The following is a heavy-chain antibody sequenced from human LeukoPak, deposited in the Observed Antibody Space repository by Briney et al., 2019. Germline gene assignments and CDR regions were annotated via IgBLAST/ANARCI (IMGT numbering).Heavy chain of an antibody. J-gene: IGHJ4*02. CDR3: AKDLLRSSLAGIQGD. Sequence: PGGSLRLSCAASGFTFSYYAMNWVRQAPGKGLEWVSGTGSGGSTYYADSVKGRFTISRDNSKNTLYLHMNSLIAGDTAVYFCAKDLLRSSLAGIQGDWGQGTLVTVSS. CDR2: TGSGGST. D-gene: IGHD6-19*01. CDR1: GFTFSYYA. V-gene: IGHV3-23*01.